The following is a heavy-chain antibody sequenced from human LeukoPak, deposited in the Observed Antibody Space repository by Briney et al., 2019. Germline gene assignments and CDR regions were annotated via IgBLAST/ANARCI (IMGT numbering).Heavy chain of an antibody. CDR1: GYTFTSYY. Sequence: GASVKVSCKASGYTFTSYYMHWVRQAPGQGLEWMGLISPTGGSTGYAQTFQGRVTMTRDMSTSTDYMELSSLRSEDTAIYYCARDNSVGDNAWWFDPWGQGTLVTVSS. D-gene: IGHD1-26*01. CDR2: ISPTGGST. J-gene: IGHJ5*02. CDR3: ARDNSVGDNAWWFDP. V-gene: IGHV1-46*01.